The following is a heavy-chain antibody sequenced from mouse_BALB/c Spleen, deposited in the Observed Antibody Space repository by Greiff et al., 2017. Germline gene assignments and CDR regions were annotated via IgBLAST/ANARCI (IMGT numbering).Heavy chain of an antibody. V-gene: IGHV5-6-5*01. D-gene: IGHD2-1*01. J-gene: IGHJ4*01. CDR3: ARYYGNHYAMDD. CDR1: GFTFSSYA. Sequence: EVQGVESGGGLVKPGGSLNLSCAASGFTFSSYAMSWVRQTPEKRLEWVASISSGGSTYYPDSVKGRFTISRDNARNILYLQMSSLRSEDTAMYYCARYYGNHYAMDDWGQGTSVTVSS. CDR2: ISSGGST.